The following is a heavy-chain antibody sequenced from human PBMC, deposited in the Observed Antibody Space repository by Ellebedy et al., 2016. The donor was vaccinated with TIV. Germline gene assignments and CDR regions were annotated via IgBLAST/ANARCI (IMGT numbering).Heavy chain of an antibody. V-gene: IGHV3-43*01. Sequence: GESLKISXAASGFTFDDYTMHWVRQAPGKGLEWVSLISWDGDSTYYADSVKGGFTISRDNSKNSLYLQLDSLRTDDTALYYCAKSSYDSDHYYFDYWGQGTLVTVSS. CDR3: AKSSYDSDHYYFDY. CDR2: ISWDGDST. CDR1: GFTFDDYT. D-gene: IGHD3-22*01. J-gene: IGHJ4*02.